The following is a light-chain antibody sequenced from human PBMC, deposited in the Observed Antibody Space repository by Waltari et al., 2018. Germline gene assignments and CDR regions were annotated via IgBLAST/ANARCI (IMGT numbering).Light chain of an antibody. J-gene: IGLJ3*02. V-gene: IGLV4-69*01. CDR3: QTGGHGTWV. CDR1: SGHSTNI. Sequence: QLVLTQSPSASASLAASVKLTCTLSSGHSTNIIAWLQQQPEKGPRYLMNVHSDGSQNKGDAIPDRFSGSASGPERYLTISSVQSEDEADYYCQTGGHGTWVFGGGTTLTVL. CDR2: VHSDGSQ.